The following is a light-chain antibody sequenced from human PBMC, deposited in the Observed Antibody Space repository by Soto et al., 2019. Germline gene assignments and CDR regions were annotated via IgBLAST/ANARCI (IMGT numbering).Light chain of an antibody. CDR2: NNN. CDR1: SSNIGSNT. J-gene: IGLJ7*01. V-gene: IGLV1-44*01. CDR3: AAWYDGLNGLAV. Sequence: QSVLTQPPSASGTPGQRVTISCSGSSSNIGSNTVNWYQQLPRTAPKLLIYNNNKRPSAVPDPYSVSKSGTSASLAISGLQSEDEDEYYCAAWYDGLNGLAVFGGGTQLTVL.